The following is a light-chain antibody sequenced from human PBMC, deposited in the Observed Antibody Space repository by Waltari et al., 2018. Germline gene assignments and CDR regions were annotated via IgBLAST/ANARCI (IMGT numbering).Light chain of an antibody. CDR1: QSVGTS. CDR3: QHYVRLPAT. Sequence: EVVLTQSPGTLSLSPGERATLACRASQSVGTSLAWYPQKHGQAPRLLIYGASRRATGIPDRFSGSGSGTDFSLTISRLEPEDFAVYYCQHYVRLPATFGQGTKVEI. V-gene: IGKV3-20*01. CDR2: GAS. J-gene: IGKJ1*01.